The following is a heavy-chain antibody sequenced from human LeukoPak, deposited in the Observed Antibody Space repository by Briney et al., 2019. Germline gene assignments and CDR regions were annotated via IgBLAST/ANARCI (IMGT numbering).Heavy chain of an antibody. V-gene: IGHV4-59*08. CDR3: ARHMKVGRPAFYY. J-gene: IGHJ4*02. D-gene: IGHD1-1*01. CDR1: GGSISSYY. Sequence: PSETLSLTCTVSGGSISSYYWSWIRQPPGKGLEWIGYIYYSGSTNYNPSLKSRVTISVDTSKNQFSLKLSSVTAADTAVYYCARHMKVGRPAFYYLGQGTLVTVSS. CDR2: IYYSGST.